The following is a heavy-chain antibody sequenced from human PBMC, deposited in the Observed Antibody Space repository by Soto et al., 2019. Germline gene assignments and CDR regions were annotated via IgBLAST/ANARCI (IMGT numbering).Heavy chain of an antibody. CDR3: ARISVANYFDY. CDR2: IYSGGST. Sequence: GGSLRLSCAASGFTVSSNYMGWVRQAPGKGLEWVSVIYSGGSTYYADSVKGRFTISRDNSKNTLYLQMNSLRAEDTAVYYSARISVANYFDYWGQGTLVTVSS. V-gene: IGHV3-53*01. D-gene: IGHD5-12*01. J-gene: IGHJ4*02. CDR1: GFTVSSNY.